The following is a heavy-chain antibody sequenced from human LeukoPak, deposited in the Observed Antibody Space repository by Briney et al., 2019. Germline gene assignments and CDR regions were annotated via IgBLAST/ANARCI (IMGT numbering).Heavy chain of an antibody. CDR1: RGSFRTTY. Sequence: SETLSLTCTDSRGSFRTTYWSCIRQPPRRGLEWMGYIYYTGSTSYNPCLKSRVTISLDTSRNQFSLNLRSVTATDTAVYYCGRVDCSGGGCQALGIDYWGQGTLVTVSS. V-gene: IGHV4-59*01. CDR3: GRVDCSGGGCQALGIDY. CDR2: IYYTGST. J-gene: IGHJ4*02. D-gene: IGHD2-15*01.